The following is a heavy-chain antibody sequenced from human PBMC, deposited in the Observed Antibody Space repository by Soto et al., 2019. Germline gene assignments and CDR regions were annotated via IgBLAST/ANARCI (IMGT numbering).Heavy chain of an antibody. J-gene: IGHJ1*01. V-gene: IGHV3-15*01. CDR2: IKSKTDGGTT. D-gene: IGHD3-10*01. Sequence: EVQLVESGGGLVKPGGSLRLSCAASGFTFSNAWMSWVRQAPGKGLEWVGRIKSKTDGGTTDYAAPVKGRFTISRDDSKNTLYMQMSSLKTEDTGVYSCKRDGSGSSDWGQGTLVTVSS. CDR1: GFTFSNAW. CDR3: KRDGSGSSD.